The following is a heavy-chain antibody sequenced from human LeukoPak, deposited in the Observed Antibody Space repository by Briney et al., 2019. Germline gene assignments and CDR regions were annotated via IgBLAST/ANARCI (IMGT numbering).Heavy chain of an antibody. CDR2: IGAGDKYT. V-gene: IGHV3-23*01. D-gene: IGHD5-24*01. CDR1: GFTLRNYA. CDR3: ARDGDGYKTFDY. J-gene: IGHJ4*02. Sequence: GGSLRLSCAASGFTLRNYAMSWVRQAPGKGLEWVSSIGAGDKYTYYGDPVKGRFTISRDNSKNTLYLQMNSLRAEDTAVYYCARDGDGYKTFDYWGQGTLVTVSS.